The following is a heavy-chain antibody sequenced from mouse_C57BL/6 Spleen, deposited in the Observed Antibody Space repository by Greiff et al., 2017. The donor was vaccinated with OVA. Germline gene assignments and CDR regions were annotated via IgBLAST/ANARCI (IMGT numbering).Heavy chain of an antibody. J-gene: IGHJ1*03. D-gene: IGHD1-1*01. V-gene: IGHV5-15*01. CDR1: GFTFSDYG. CDR2: ISNLAYSI. Sequence: EVQVVESGGGLVQPGGSLKLSCAASGFTFSDYGMAWVRQAPRKGPEWVAFISNLAYSIYYADTVTGRFTISRENAKNTLYLEMSSLRSEDTAMYYCARLRGNWYFDVWGTGTTVTVSS. CDR3: ARLRGNWYFDV.